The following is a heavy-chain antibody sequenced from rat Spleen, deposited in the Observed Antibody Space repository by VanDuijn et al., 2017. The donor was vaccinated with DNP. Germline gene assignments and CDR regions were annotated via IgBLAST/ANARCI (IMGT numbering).Heavy chain of an antibody. CDR3: VARIYGGFSF. V-gene: IGHV5-20*01. J-gene: IGHJ2*01. Sequence: EVQLVESGGGLVQPGRSLKLSCAASGFTFSDYYMAWVRQAPTKGLEWVASIRYDGGDTFYRDSLKGRFTISRDNTKNTLHLQLDNLGSDDTATYYFVARIYGGFSFWGQGIMVTVSS. CDR1: GFTFSDYY. D-gene: IGHD1-11*01. CDR2: IRYDGGDT.